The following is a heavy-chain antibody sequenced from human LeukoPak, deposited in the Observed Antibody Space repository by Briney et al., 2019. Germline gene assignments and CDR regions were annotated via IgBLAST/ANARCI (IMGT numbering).Heavy chain of an antibody. D-gene: IGHD3-22*01. Sequence: ASETLSLTCTVSGGSISSSSYYWGWIRQPPVKGLEWIRSIYYSGSTYYNPSLKSRVTISVDTSKNQFSLKLSSVTAADTAVYYCARARSGYYGLDYWGQGTLVTVSS. CDR1: GGSISSSSYY. CDR3: ARARSGYYGLDY. CDR2: IYYSGST. J-gene: IGHJ4*02. V-gene: IGHV4-39*07.